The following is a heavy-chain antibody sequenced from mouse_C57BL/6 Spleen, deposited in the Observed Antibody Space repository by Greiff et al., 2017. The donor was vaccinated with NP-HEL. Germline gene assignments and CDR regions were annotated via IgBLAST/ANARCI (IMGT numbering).Heavy chain of an antibody. CDR1: GFTFSSYG. CDR2: ISSGGSYT. Sequence: EVKLMESGGDLVKPGGSLKLSCAASGFTFSSYGMSWVRQTPDKRLEWVATISSGGSYTYYPDSVKGRFTISRDNAKNTLYLQMSSLKSEDTAMYYCARHDYDDGDAMDYWGQGTSVTVSS. D-gene: IGHD2-4*01. J-gene: IGHJ4*01. V-gene: IGHV5-6*01. CDR3: ARHDYDDGDAMDY.